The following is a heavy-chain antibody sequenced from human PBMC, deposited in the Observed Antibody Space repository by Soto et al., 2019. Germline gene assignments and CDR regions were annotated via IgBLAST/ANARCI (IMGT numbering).Heavy chain of an antibody. Sequence: QVQLVQSGAEVKKPGSSVKVSCKASGGTFSSYTISWVRQAPGQGLEWMGRIIPILGIANYAQKFQGRVRITADESTSTAYMERSSLRSEDTAVYYCARDYGAAAGRGDRDYYYGRDVWGQGTTVTVSS. CDR2: IIPILGIA. CDR3: ARDYGAAAGRGDRDYYYGRDV. CDR1: GGTFSSYT. D-gene: IGHD6-13*01. J-gene: IGHJ6*02. V-gene: IGHV1-69*08.